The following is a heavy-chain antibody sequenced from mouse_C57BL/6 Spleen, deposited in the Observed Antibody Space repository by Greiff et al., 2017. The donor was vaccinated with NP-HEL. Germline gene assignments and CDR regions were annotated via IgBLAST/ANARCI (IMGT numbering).Heavy chain of an antibody. CDR3: ARANWDVDYAMDD. J-gene: IGHJ4*01. D-gene: IGHD4-1*01. Sequence: EVQVVESGPGLVKPSQSLSLPCSVTGYSITSGYYWNWIRQFPGNKLEWMGYISYDGSTNYNPSLKNRISITRDTSKNQFFLKLNTVTTEDTATYYCARANWDVDYAMDDWGQGTSVTVSS. CDR1: GYSITSGYY. V-gene: IGHV3-6*01. CDR2: ISYDGST.